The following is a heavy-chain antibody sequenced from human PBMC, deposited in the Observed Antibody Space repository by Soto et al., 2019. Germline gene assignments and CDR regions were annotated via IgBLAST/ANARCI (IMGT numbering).Heavy chain of an antibody. D-gene: IGHD2-2*01. Sequence: PSETLSLTCTVSGDSITSNSYFWAWIRQPPGKGLEWIGSIYYSGSTYYNPSLKSRVTISVDTSKNQFSLKLSSVTAADTAVYYCARSSTSANYFDYWGQGTLVTVSS. CDR2: IYYSGST. V-gene: IGHV4-39*07. CDR1: GDSITSNSYF. J-gene: IGHJ4*02. CDR3: ARSSTSANYFDY.